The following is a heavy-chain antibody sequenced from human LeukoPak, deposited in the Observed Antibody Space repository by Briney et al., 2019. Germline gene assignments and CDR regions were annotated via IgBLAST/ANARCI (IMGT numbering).Heavy chain of an antibody. CDR3: ARQGDAVAGREHFDY. CDR2: IYCSGST. CDR1: GGSISSYY. V-gene: IGHV4-59*08. D-gene: IGHD6-19*01. Sequence: SETLSLTCTVSGGSISSYYWSWIRQPPGKGLEWIGYIYCSGSTNYNPSLKSRVTISVDTSKNQFSLKLSPVTAADTAVYYCARQGDAVAGREHFDYWGQGTLVTVSS. J-gene: IGHJ4*02.